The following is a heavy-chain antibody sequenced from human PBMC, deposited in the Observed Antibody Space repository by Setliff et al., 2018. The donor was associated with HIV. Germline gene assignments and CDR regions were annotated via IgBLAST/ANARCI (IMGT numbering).Heavy chain of an antibody. CDR3: ARQAVDCSGGTCYSTSAFDY. V-gene: IGHV5-51*01. CDR1: GYSFTSYW. Sequence: GESLKISCEGSGYSFTSYWIGWVRQMPGKGLEWMGIIYPGDSDTRYSPSFQGQVTISADKSVSTAYLQWSSLKASDTAMYYCARQAVDCSGGTCYSTSAFDYWGQGTLVTVSS. CDR2: IYPGDSDT. J-gene: IGHJ4*02. D-gene: IGHD2-15*01.